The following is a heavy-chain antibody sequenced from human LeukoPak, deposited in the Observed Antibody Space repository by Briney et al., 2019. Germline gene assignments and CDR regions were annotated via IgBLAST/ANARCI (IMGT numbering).Heavy chain of an antibody. CDR2: IIPIFGTA. D-gene: IGHD6-6*01. V-gene: IGHV1-69*01. CDR1: GGTFSSYA. Sequence: SAKVSCKASGGTFSSYAISWVRQAPGQGLEWMGGIIPIFGTANYAQKFQGRVTITADESTSTAYMELSSLRSEDTAVYYCARGGSIAARGGHMDVWGKGTTVTVSS. CDR3: ARGGSIAARGGHMDV. J-gene: IGHJ6*03.